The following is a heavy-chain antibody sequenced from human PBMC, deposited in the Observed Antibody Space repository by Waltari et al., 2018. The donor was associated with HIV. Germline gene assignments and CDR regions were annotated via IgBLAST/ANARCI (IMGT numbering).Heavy chain of an antibody. Sequence: QVYLQQSGPEMVKPSETLTLDSVISGDSASSDSAAWNWVRHSPSRGLEWLGRTYLRSKWHEDYAASVKGRIAIDADSAENRFTLHLNHVTPEDTAVYFCVRDAFGLDYWGQGILVTVSS. V-gene: IGHV6-1*01. J-gene: IGHJ4*02. CDR3: VRDAFGLDY. D-gene: IGHD3-16*01. CDR2: TYLRSKWHE. CDR1: GDSASSDSAA.